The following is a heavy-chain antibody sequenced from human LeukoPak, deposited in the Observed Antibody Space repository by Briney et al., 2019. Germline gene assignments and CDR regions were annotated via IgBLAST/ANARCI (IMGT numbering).Heavy chain of an antibody. D-gene: IGHD2-2*01. CDR2: INHSGST. V-gene: IGHV4-34*01. CDR3: AGSTSITNSYYYYYGMDV. Sequence: SETLSLTCAVYGGSFSGYYWSWIRQPPGKGLEWIGEINHSGSTNYNPSLKSRVTISVDTSKNQFSLKLSSVTAADTAVYYCAGSTSITNSYYYYYGMDVWGQGTTVTVSS. CDR1: GGSFSGYY. J-gene: IGHJ6*02.